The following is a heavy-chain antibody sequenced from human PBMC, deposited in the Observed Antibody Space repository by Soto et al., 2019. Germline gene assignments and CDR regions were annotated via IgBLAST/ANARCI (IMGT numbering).Heavy chain of an antibody. CDR3: AGRSLDPSGHCYPYSWLDS. CDR1: GYIFTKHW. D-gene: IGHD3-22*01. CDR2: IDPVDSDD. Sequence: PGESLKISCQGSGYIFTKHWIAWVRQKPGKGLEWIGIIDPVDSDDRYSPSFEGQVTISVDKSNNTAFLRWDKLKTSDTATYFCAGRSLDPSGHCYPYSWLDSFGQGTQVTVSS. J-gene: IGHJ5*01. V-gene: IGHV5-51*01.